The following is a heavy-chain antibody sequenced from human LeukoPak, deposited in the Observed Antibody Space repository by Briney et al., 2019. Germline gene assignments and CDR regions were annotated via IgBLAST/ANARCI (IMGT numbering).Heavy chain of an antibody. Sequence: GESLRLSCAASGFTFSSYWMSWVRQAPGKGLEWVDNIKQDGSEKYYVDSVKGRFTISRDNAKNSLYLQMNSLRAEDTAVYYCARERLFSDEYYYYYYMDVWGKGTTVTVSS. CDR3: ARERLFSDEYYYYYYMDV. CDR1: GFTFSSYW. V-gene: IGHV3-7*01. CDR2: IKQDGSEK. J-gene: IGHJ6*03.